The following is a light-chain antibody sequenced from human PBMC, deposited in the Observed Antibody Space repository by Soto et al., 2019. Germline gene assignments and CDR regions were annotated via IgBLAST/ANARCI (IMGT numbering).Light chain of an antibody. CDR2: DAS. V-gene: IGKV1-33*01. CDR3: QQYHNFPIT. CDR1: QHINIY. Sequence: PWSLSASVGDRVTITCQASQHINIYLNWYQHQPGKAAKLLIFDASNLATGVPPRFSGSGSGTDFTFTISSLQPEDFATYYCQQYHNFPITVGQVTRLEIK. J-gene: IGKJ5*01.